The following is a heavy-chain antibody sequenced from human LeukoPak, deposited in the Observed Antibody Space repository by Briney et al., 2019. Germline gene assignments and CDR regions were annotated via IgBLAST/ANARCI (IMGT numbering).Heavy chain of an antibody. D-gene: IGHD3-3*01. CDR3: AKDRRGVARDFFDH. Sequence: GGSLRLSCAASGFTFSTLSISWVRPPARKVMEWVSTISGSGGSTYYAATLKGRFTISRDKSNNTLSLQMNSLRADDTAVYYCAKDRRGVARDFFDHWGQGTLVTVSS. J-gene: IGHJ4*02. CDR1: GFTFSTLS. V-gene: IGHV3-23*01. CDR2: ISGSGGST.